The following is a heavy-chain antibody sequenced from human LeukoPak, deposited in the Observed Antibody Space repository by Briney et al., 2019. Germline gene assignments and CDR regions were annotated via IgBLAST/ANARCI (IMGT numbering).Heavy chain of an antibody. J-gene: IGHJ4*02. CDR1: GCSFSSYY. Sequence: GESLKISCKGSGCSFSSYYIAWVRRMPGKGLDWMGIIDPTDSHTRYSPSFQGHVTISADKSINAAYLQWSSLKASDSVMYYCARRADILTGYSSYDYWGQGTLVTVSS. V-gene: IGHV5-51*01. D-gene: IGHD3-9*01. CDR3: ARRADILTGYSSYDY. CDR2: IDPTDSHT.